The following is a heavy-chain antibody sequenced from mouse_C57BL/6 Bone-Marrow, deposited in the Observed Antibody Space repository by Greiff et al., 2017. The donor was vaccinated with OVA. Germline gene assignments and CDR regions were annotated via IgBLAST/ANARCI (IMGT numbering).Heavy chain of an antibody. V-gene: IGHV5-4*01. CDR2: FSDGGSYT. CDR3: ARDGGRAMDY. Sequence: EVQLQESGGGLVKPGGSLKLPCEASGSPSRSYAMSWVGQPPEKRWEWVATFSDGGSYTYNPDNVKGRFTISRDNAKNNLYLQMSHLKSEDTAMYYCARDGGRAMDYWGQGTSVTVSS. CDR1: GSPSRSYA. J-gene: IGHJ4*01.